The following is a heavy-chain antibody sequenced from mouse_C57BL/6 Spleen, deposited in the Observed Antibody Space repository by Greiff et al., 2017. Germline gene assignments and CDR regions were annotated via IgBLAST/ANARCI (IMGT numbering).Heavy chain of an antibody. D-gene: IGHD2-1*01. Sequence: QVQLQQSGAELVRPGASVKLSCKASGYTFTDYYINWVKQRPGQGLEWIARIYPGSGNTYYNEKFKGKATLTAEKSSSTAYMQLSSLTSDDSAVYFCSREGNSWFDYWCQGTTLTVSS. CDR3: SREGNSWFDY. V-gene: IGHV1-76*01. J-gene: IGHJ2*01. CDR2: IYPGSGNT. CDR1: GYTFTDYY.